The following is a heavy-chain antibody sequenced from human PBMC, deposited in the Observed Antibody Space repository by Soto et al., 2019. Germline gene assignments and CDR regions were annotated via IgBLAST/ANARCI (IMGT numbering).Heavy chain of an antibody. V-gene: IGHV3-74*01. CDR2: INADGSGT. J-gene: IGHJ6*02. D-gene: IGHD3-22*01. Sequence: PGGSLRLSCVDSGFSFSSYWMHWVRQVPGKGLVWVSRINADGSGTAYADSVRGRFTISRDNAKSTLYLQMNSLRAEDTAVYYCVREGPYDKSGSYKYYYYGLDVWGQGTRVTVSS. CDR3: VREGPYDKSGSYKYYYYGLDV. CDR1: GFSFSSYW.